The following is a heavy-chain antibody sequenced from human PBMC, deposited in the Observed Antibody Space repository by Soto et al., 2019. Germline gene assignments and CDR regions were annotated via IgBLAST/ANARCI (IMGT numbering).Heavy chain of an antibody. Sequence: QITLKESGPTLVKPTQTLTLTCTFSGFSLSTSGVGVGWIRQPPGKALEWLALIYWDDDKRYSPPLKSRLTIXXDXSXXNVVLTMTNMDPVDTATYYCAHRPVAEGRYWYFDLWGRGTLVTVSS. V-gene: IGHV2-5*02. CDR3: AHRPVAEGRYWYFDL. J-gene: IGHJ2*01. CDR2: IYWDDDK. D-gene: IGHD6-19*01. CDR1: GFSLSTSGVG.